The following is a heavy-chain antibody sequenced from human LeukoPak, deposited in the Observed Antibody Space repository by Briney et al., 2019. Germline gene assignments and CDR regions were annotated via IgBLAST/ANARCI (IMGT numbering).Heavy chain of an antibody. CDR1: GFTFSSYA. D-gene: IGHD3-22*01. Sequence: GRSLRLSCAASGFTFSSYAMHWVRQAPGKGLEWVANIKQDGSEKYYVDSVKGRFTISRDNAKNSLYLQMNSLRAEDTAVYYCAREGLPYYYDSSGSSTYFDYWGQGTLVTVSS. CDR3: AREGLPYYYDSSGSSTYFDY. CDR2: IKQDGSEK. V-gene: IGHV3-7*04. J-gene: IGHJ4*02.